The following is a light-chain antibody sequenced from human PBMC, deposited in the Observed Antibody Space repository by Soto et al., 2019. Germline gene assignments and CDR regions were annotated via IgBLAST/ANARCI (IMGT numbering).Light chain of an antibody. J-gene: IGKJ1*01. CDR3: QEYNNCPRT. CDR1: QGISNY. V-gene: IGKV1-27*01. Sequence: DIQMTQSPSSLSASVGDRVTITFRASQGISNYLAWYQQKPGKVPKLLIYAASTLQSGVPSRFSGSGSGTDFKLTISSLQPEDVAKYYCQEYNNCPRTFGQGTKVEIK. CDR2: AAS.